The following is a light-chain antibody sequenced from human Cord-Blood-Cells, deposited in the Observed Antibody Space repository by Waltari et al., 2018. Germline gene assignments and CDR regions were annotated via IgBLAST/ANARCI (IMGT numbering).Light chain of an antibody. CDR1: QSVSSSY. V-gene: IGKV3-20*01. CDR2: GAS. CDR3: QQYGSSPYT. J-gene: IGKJ2*01. Sequence: IVLTQSPGTLSLSPGERATLSCRASQSVSSSYLAWYQQKPGQAPRLLIYGASSRATGIPYRFSGSGSGTDFTLTISRLEPEDFAVYYCQQYGSSPYTFGQGTKLEIK.